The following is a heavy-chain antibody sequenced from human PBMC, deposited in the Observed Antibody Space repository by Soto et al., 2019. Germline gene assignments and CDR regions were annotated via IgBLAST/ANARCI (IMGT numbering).Heavy chain of an antibody. Sequence: GGSLRLSCAASGFTFSSYAMIWVRQAPGKGREWVSAISGSGGGTYYADSVKGRFTISRDNSKNTLYLQMNSLRAEDTAGYYCAQDLPHILTGYAPFDYWGQGTLVTVSS. CDR2: ISGSGGGT. CDR1: GFTFSSYA. V-gene: IGHV3-23*01. J-gene: IGHJ4*02. D-gene: IGHD3-9*01. CDR3: AQDLPHILTGYAPFDY.